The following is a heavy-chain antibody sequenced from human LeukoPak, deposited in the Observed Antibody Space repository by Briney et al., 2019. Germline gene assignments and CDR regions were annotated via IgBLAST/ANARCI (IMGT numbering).Heavy chain of an antibody. J-gene: IGHJ3*01. CDR1: GFTFSVAA. D-gene: IGHD5-24*01. CDR3: AKDIQLST. Sequence: GSPRLSCAASGFTFSVAAMTWVCQAPGRGLEWVSLIGASGESTYYADSVKGRFTISRDNSKNALSLQMNSLRVEDTAMYFCAKDIQLSTWGLGTMVTFSS. V-gene: IGHV3-23*01. CDR2: IGASGEST.